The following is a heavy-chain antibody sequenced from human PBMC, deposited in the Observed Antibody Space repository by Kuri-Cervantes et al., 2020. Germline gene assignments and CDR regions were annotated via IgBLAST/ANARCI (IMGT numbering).Heavy chain of an antibody. CDR1: DGSFSDYY. CDR3: ASSSGYIHEYFQH. D-gene: IGHD5-12*01. V-gene: IGHV4-34*01. Sequence: GSLRLSCAVYDGSFSDYYWSWIRQPPGKGLEWIGEINHSGRTNNNPSLKSRVTISVDTSKKQLSLRLTSVIDADTAVYYCASSSGYIHEYFQHWGQGTLVTVSS. J-gene: IGHJ1*01. CDR2: INHSGRT.